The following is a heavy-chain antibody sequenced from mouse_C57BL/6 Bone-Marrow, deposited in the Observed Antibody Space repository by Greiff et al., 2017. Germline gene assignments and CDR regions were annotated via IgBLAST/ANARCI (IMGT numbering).Heavy chain of an antibody. J-gene: IGHJ1*03. CDR2: ISSGGSYT. CDR3: ARHGDYYGSSYWYYDV. CDR1: GFTFSSYG. Sequence: EVQGVESGGDLVKPGGSLKLSCAASGFTFSSYGMSWVRQTPDKRLEWVATISSGGSYTYYPDSVKGRFTFSRDNAKNTLYLQMSSLMSEDTAMYYCARHGDYYGSSYWYYDVWGTGTTVTVSS. V-gene: IGHV5-6*01. D-gene: IGHD1-1*01.